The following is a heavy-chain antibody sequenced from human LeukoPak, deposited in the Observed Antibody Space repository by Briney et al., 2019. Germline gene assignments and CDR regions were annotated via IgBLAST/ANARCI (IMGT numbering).Heavy chain of an antibody. CDR2: MNPNSGNT. V-gene: IGHV1-8*02. Sequence: ASVKVSCKTSGYTFTSYDINWVRQATGQGLEWMGWMNPNSGNTGYAQTFQDRVTITRDTSISTVYMELTSLKSDDTVVYYCARGQTLPRVTTLAQLGYWGQGTLVTVSS. J-gene: IGHJ4*02. D-gene: IGHD1-1*01. CDR1: GYTFTSYD. CDR3: ARGQTLPRVTTLAQLGY.